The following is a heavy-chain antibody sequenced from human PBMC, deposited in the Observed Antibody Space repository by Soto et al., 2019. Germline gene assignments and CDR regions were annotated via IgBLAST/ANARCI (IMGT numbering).Heavy chain of an antibody. Sequence: ASVKVSCKASGYTFTSYGISWVRQAPGQGLEWMGWISTYNGNTNYAQKFQGRVTMTTDTSTSTAYMELRSLRSDDTAVFYCARDRVYSRSYRGEANYWGQGTLVTVSS. CDR2: ISTYNGNT. D-gene: IGHD1-26*01. J-gene: IGHJ4*02. V-gene: IGHV1-18*01. CDR3: ARDRVYSRSYRGEANY. CDR1: GYTFTSYG.